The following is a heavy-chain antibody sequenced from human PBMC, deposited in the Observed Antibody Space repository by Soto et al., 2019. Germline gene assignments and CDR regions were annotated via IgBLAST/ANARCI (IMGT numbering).Heavy chain of an antibody. J-gene: IGHJ5*02. D-gene: IGHD6-25*01. CDR3: ARDQLSSGLYVWFDP. Sequence: PSETLSLTCTVSGGSMISYYWSWIRQPPGKGLEWIGYIYYSGRTEYNPSLKSRVSISVDTSKNQFSLMLSSVTSADTAMYYCARDQLSSGLYVWFDPWGQGTLVTVSS. CDR1: GGSMISYY. V-gene: IGHV4-59*01. CDR2: IYYSGRT.